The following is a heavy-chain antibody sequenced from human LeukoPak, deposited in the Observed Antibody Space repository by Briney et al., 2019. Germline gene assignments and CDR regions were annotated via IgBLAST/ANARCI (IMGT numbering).Heavy chain of an antibody. D-gene: IGHD6-13*01. Sequence: LPGGSLRLSCAASEFTSNDHAMHWIRQIPWKGLEWVSGIYWNSGGTGYADSVKGRFTISRDNAKNSLYLQMNSLRTDDTALYYCTKDITAGGLDYWGQGTLVTVSS. CDR3: TKDITAGGLDY. CDR2: IYWNSGGT. J-gene: IGHJ4*02. V-gene: IGHV3-9*02. CDR1: EFTSNDHA.